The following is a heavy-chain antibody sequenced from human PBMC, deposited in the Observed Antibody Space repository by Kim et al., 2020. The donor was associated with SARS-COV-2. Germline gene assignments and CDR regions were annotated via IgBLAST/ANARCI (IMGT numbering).Heavy chain of an antibody. V-gene: IGHV3-49*04. Sequence: GGSLRLSCTPSGFTFGDYAMSWVRQAPGKGLEWVGYIRRKAYGGTTEYAASVKGRFTISRDDSKSIAYLQMNSLKSEDTAVYYCTRGNYYDSSGSYHYGMDVWGQGTTVTVTS. J-gene: IGHJ6*02. CDR3: TRGNYYDSSGSYHYGMDV. CDR2: IRRKAYGGTT. CDR1: GFTFGDYA. D-gene: IGHD3-22*01.